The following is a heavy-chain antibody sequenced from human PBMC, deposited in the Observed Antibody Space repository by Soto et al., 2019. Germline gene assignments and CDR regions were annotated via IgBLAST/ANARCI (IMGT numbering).Heavy chain of an antibody. CDR1: GGTFSSYA. Sequence: QVQLVQSGAEVKKPGSSVKVSCKASGGTFSSYAISWVRQAPGQGLEWMGGIIPIFGTANYAQKFQGRVTVTADKPTSTAYMELSSVRSEDTAVYYCATMAPWGYFDYWGQGTLVTVSS. J-gene: IGHJ4*02. V-gene: IGHV1-69*06. CDR3: ATMAPWGYFDY. CDR2: IIPIFGTA. D-gene: IGHD3-16*01.